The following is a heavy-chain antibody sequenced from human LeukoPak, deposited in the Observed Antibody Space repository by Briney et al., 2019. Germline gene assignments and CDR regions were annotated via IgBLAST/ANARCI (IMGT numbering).Heavy chain of an antibody. CDR3: ARDEVRDSTQSDAFDI. J-gene: IGHJ3*02. CDR1: GLTFSSTYW. CDR2: IKQDGSGK. D-gene: IGHD2-2*01. V-gene: IGHV3-7*01. Sequence: GGSLRLSCAVSGLTFSSTYWISWVRQAPGKGLEWVANIKQDGSGKYYVDFVKGRFTISRDNAKNSLDLQMNSLRAEDTAVYYCARDEVRDSTQSDAFDIWGQGTMVTVSS.